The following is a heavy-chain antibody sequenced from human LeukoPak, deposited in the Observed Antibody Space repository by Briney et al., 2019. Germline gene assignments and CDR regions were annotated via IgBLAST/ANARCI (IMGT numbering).Heavy chain of an antibody. V-gene: IGHV4-34*01. Sequence: SSETLSLTCAVYGGSFSGYYWSWIRQPPGKGLEWIGEINHSGSTNYNPSLKSRVTISVDTSKNQFCLKLSSVTAADTAVYYCARTRPDIVVVPAAISQRGYYYYYYYMDVWGKGTTVTVSS. J-gene: IGHJ6*03. CDR2: INHSGST. CDR3: ARTRPDIVVVPAAISQRGYYYYYYYMDV. CDR1: GGSFSGYY. D-gene: IGHD2-2*02.